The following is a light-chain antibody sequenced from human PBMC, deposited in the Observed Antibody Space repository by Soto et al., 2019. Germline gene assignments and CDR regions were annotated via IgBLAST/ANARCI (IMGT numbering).Light chain of an antibody. Sequence: DIQMTQSPSSLSASVGDRVSITCQANQTIRNFLQWYQQKPGKVPKLLIYAASSLVDGVPSRFSGSGSGADFTLTISSLQPEDCATYYCQQCYSIPYTFGQGTKL. CDR3: QQCYSIPYT. CDR2: AAS. CDR1: QTIRNF. V-gene: IGKV1-39*01. J-gene: IGKJ2*01.